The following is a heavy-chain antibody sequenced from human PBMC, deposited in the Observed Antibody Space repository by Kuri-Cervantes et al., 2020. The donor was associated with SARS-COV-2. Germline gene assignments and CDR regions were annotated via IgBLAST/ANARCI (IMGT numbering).Heavy chain of an antibody. V-gene: IGHV1-69*04. Sequence: SVKVSCKASGGTFSSYAISWVRQAPGQGLEWMGRIIPIFGIANYAQKFQGRVTITADKSTSTAYMELSSLRSEDTAVYCCARRVVVTAILDDAFDIWGQGTMVTVSS. CDR1: GGTFSSYA. CDR2: IIPIFGIA. CDR3: ARRVVVTAILDDAFDI. J-gene: IGHJ3*02. D-gene: IGHD2-21*02.